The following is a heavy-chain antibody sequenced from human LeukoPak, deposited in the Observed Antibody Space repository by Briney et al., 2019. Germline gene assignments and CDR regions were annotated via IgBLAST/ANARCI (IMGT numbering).Heavy chain of an antibody. Sequence: SETLSLTCTVSGGSISRSRDYWGWIRQPPGKGLEWIGSIYYSGSTYYNPSLKSRVTISGDTSKNRFSLKLSSVTAADTAVYYCARDLVDTVMSHLVLFDYWGQGTLVTVSS. J-gene: IGHJ4*02. CDR1: GGSISRSRDY. CDR3: ARDLVDTVMSHLVLFDY. V-gene: IGHV4-39*07. CDR2: IYYSGST. D-gene: IGHD5-18*01.